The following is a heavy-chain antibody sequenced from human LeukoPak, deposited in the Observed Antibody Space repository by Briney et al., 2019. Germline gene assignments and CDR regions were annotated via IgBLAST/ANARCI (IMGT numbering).Heavy chain of an antibody. Sequence: SETLSLTCTVSGGSISRCYWSWIRQPPGKGLEWIGEIYHSGSTNYSPSLKSRVTISVDKSKNQFSLKLSSVTAADTAVYYCARYGAAAGSFDYWGQGTLVTVSS. V-gene: IGHV4-59*12. CDR1: GGSISRCY. CDR3: ARYGAAAGSFDY. J-gene: IGHJ4*02. D-gene: IGHD6-13*01. CDR2: IYHSGST.